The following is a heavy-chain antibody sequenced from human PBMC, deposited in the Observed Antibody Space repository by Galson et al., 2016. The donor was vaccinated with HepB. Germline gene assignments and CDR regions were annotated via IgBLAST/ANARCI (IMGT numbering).Heavy chain of an antibody. CDR1: GYTFTSFD. CDR3: AKGTPTRPPTH. J-gene: IGHJ4*02. Sequence: SVKVSCKASGYTFTSFDITWVRQAPGQGLEWMGWMNPNSGKIGYPQKFQGRVTLTRNTAINTDYLDLSSLRSDDTAVYYCAKGTPTRPPTHWGQGTLVTVSS. CDR2: MNPNSGKI. D-gene: IGHD6-6*01. V-gene: IGHV1-8*02.